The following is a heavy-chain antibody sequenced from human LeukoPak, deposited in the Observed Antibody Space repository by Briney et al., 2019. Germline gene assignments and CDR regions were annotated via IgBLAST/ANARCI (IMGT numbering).Heavy chain of an antibody. V-gene: IGHV3-23*01. CDR3: AKDDGVIAAAGTVFDY. CDR2: ISGSGGST. J-gene: IGHJ4*02. Sequence: GRSLRLSCAASGFTFSSYAMSWVRQAPGKGLEWVSAISGSGGSTYYADSVKGRFTISRDNSKNTLYLQMDSLRAEDTAVYYCAKDDGVIAAAGTVFDYWGQGTLVTVSS. D-gene: IGHD6-13*01. CDR1: GFTFSSYA.